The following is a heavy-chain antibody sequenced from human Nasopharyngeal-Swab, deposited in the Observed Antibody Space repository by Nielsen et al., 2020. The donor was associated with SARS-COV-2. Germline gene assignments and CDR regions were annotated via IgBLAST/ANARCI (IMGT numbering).Heavy chain of an antibody. D-gene: IGHD6-19*01. Sequence: ASVKVSCKASGYTFTSYYIHWVRQAPGQGLEWMGIINPSVSSATYAQRFEGRVTMTRDTSTSTVYMELSSLRSEDTAVYYCARVEAGYSSGGPYYYYGMDVWGQGTTVTVSS. J-gene: IGHJ6*02. CDR2: INPSVSSA. CDR3: ARVEAGYSSGGPYYYYGMDV. CDR1: GYTFTSYY. V-gene: IGHV1-46*01.